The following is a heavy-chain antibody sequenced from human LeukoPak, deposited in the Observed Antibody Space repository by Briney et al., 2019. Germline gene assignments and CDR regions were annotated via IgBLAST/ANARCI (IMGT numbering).Heavy chain of an antibody. CDR3: ANAGSSELLWDYAMDV. CDR1: GFTVSSKY. J-gene: IGHJ6*02. D-gene: IGHD2/OR15-2a*01. V-gene: IGHV3-53*04. Sequence: GGSLRLTCAASGFTVSSKYMIWVRQAPGKGLQWVSLVYSGGSTYYADSVKGRFTISRHNSNNTLHLQMNSLRVEDTAVYFCANAGSSELLWDYAMDVWGQGTRVTVSS. CDR2: VYSGGST.